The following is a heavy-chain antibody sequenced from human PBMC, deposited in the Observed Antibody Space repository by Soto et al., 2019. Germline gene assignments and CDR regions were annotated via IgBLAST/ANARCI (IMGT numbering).Heavy chain of an antibody. Sequence: SETLSLTCTVSGGSISSGNYYWSWIRQPPGKGLEWIGYIYYSGSTNYNPSLKGRVTISIDTSKNQFSLRLSSVTAADTAVYYCVGPRWRLFDYWGQGTLVTVSS. CDR1: GGSISSGNYY. CDR3: VGPRWRLFDY. V-gene: IGHV4-61*01. D-gene: IGHD2-15*01. J-gene: IGHJ4*02. CDR2: IYYSGST.